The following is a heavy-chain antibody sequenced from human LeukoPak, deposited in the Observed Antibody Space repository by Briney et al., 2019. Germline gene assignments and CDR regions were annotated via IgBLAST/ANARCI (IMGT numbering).Heavy chain of an antibody. CDR3: AKRAIVVVTAIPSYDY. CDR2: ISGSGGST. V-gene: IGHV3-23*01. CDR1: GFTFGSYA. D-gene: IGHD2-21*02. J-gene: IGHJ4*02. Sequence: PGGSLRLSCAASGFTFGSYAMSWVRQAPGKGLEWVSAISGSGGSTYYADSVKGRFTISRDNSKNTLYLQMNSLRAEDTAVYYCAKRAIVVVTAIPSYDYWGQGTLVTVSS.